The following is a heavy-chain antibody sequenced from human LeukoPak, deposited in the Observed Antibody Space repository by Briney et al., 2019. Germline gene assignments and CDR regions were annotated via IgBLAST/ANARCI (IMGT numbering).Heavy chain of an antibody. CDR3: ARDISYNSLDN. J-gene: IGHJ4*02. CDR2: IYSGGST. D-gene: IGHD1-14*01. CDR1: GFTVSTNY. Sequence: GGSLRLSCAASGFTVSTNYMSWVRQAPGKGLEWVSVIYSGGSTYYADSVKGRFTISRDNSKNTLYLQMNSLRAEDTALYYCARDISYNSLDNWGQGTLVTVSS. V-gene: IGHV3-66*01.